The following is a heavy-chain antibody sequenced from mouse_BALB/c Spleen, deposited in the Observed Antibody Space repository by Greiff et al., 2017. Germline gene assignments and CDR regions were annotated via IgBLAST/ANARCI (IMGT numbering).Heavy chain of an antibody. V-gene: IGHV5-17*02. CDR2: ISSGSSTI. J-gene: IGHJ4*01. CDR1: GFTFSSYA. CDR3: ARSSYGNYGYYAMDY. Sequence: DVHLVESGGGLVKPGGSLKLSCAASGFTFSSYAMSWVRQTPEKRLEWVASISSGSSTIYYADTVKGRFTISRDNPKNTLFLQMTSLRSEDTAMYYCARSSYGNYGYYAMDYWGQGTSVTVSS. D-gene: IGHD2-1*01.